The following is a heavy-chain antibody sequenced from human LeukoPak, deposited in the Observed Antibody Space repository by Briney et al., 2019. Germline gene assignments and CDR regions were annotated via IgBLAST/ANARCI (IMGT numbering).Heavy chain of an antibody. Sequence: GGSLRLSCAASGFTFSTYSMNWVRQAPGKGLEWVSSISSGSSFIYYADSVKGRFTISRDNAKNSLFLQMNSLRVEDTAVYYCARDKVTYWGQGTLVTVSS. CDR2: ISSGSSFI. V-gene: IGHV3-21*01. CDR1: GFTFSTYS. J-gene: IGHJ4*02. CDR3: ARDKVTY.